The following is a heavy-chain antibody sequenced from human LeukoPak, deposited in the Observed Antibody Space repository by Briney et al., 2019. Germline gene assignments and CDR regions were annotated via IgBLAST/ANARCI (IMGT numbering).Heavy chain of an antibody. CDR1: GFTFSSYW. CDR2: IKQDGREK. V-gene: IGHV3-7*01. J-gene: IGHJ3*02. CDR3: ARDGPAKYYYDSSGYYSDAFDI. Sequence: GGSLRLSCAASGFTFSSYWMSWVRRAPGKGLEWVAKIKQDGREKYYVDFVKGRFTISRDNAKNSVYLQMNSLRAEDTAVYYCARDGPAKYYYDSSGYYSDAFDIWGQGTMVTVSS. D-gene: IGHD3-22*01.